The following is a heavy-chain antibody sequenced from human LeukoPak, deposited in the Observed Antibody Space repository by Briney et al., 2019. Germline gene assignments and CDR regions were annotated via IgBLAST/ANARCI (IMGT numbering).Heavy chain of an antibody. V-gene: IGHV3-30*02. Sequence: GGSLTLSCAASGLTFRTYGIHWVRQAPGKGREWVAFIRYDGNNKYLAHSAKGRFTMSRDSSKNTLYLQMNSLRAEDTAVYYCARAQAYYYGSGSYYPGWIDYWGQGTLVTVSS. J-gene: IGHJ4*02. D-gene: IGHD3-10*01. CDR3: ARAQAYYYGSGSYYPGWIDY. CDR1: GLTFRTYG. CDR2: IRYDGNNK.